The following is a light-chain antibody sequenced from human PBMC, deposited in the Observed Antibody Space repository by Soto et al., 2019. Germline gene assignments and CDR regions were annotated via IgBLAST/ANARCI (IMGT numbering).Light chain of an antibody. V-gene: IGKV1-5*01. CDR2: DAS. CDR3: QQYNSSPYT. CDR1: QSISSW. J-gene: IGKJ2*01. Sequence: DIQMTQSPSTLSASVGDRVTITCRASQSISSWLAWYQQKPGKAPKLLIYDASSLESGVPSRFSGSGSGTEFNLSISSLQPDEFATYCCQQYNSSPYTFGQGSKLEIK.